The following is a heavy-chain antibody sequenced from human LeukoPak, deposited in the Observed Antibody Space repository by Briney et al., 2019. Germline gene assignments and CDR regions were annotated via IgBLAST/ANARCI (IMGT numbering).Heavy chain of an antibody. CDR3: ARLSSHYGDYKVDP. Sequence: GASVTVSCKASGYTFTGYYMHWVRQAPGQGLEWMGWMNPHSGKTGYAQNFQGRVTMTRDTSISTAYMELSSLRSEDTAVYYCARLSSHYGDYKVDPWGQGTLVTVSS. CDR2: MNPHSGKT. D-gene: IGHD4-17*01. J-gene: IGHJ5*02. V-gene: IGHV1-8*02. CDR1: GYTFTGYY.